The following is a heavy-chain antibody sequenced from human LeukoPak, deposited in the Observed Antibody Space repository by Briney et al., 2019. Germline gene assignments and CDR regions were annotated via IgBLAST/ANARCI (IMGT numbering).Heavy chain of an antibody. Sequence: PGGSLRLSCAASGFTFGSYSMNWVRQAPGKGLEWVSSISSSSSYIYYADSVKGRFTISRDNAKNSLYLQMNSLRAEDTAVYYCAREASAAYYYDSSGYYWEDYWGQGTLVTVSS. J-gene: IGHJ4*02. V-gene: IGHV3-21*01. CDR1: GFTFGSYS. D-gene: IGHD3-22*01. CDR3: AREASAAYYYDSSGYYWEDY. CDR2: ISSSSSYI.